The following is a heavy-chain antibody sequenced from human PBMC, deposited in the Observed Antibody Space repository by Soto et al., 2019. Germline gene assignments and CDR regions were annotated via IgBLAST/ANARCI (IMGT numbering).Heavy chain of an antibody. J-gene: IGHJ4*02. CDR1: GFTVSSNY. V-gene: IGHV3-66*01. Sequence: GGSLRLSCAASGFTVSSNYMSWVRQAPGKGLEWVSVIYSGGSRYYADSVKGRFTISRDNSKNTLYLQMNSLRAEDTAVHYCARVVPYYFDYWGQGALVTVSS. CDR3: ARVVPYYFDY. CDR2: IYSGGSR. D-gene: IGHD1-26*01.